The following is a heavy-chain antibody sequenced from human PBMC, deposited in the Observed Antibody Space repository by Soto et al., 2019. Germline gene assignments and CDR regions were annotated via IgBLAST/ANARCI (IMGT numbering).Heavy chain of an antibody. V-gene: IGHV3-33*01. Sequence: VGSLRLSCAASGFTFSKYGMHWVRQAPGKGLEWVALIWNDGIRKVYVDSVKGRFTISRDNAKNTLDLQMNNLRDEDTAVYYCARDDDNDANALDYWGQGTLVTVSS. CDR3: ARDDDNDANALDY. J-gene: IGHJ4*02. CDR2: IWNDGIRK. CDR1: GFTFSKYG.